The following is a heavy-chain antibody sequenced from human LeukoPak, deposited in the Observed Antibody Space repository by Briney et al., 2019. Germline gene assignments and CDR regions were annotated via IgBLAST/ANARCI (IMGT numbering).Heavy chain of an antibody. CDR3: ARVVRPAVTIFGVATRPVYYYMDV. D-gene: IGHD3-3*01. J-gene: IGHJ6*03. CDR2: IFYSGTT. V-gene: IGHV4-39*01. Sequence: PSESLSLTCTVSGGSISSTSYFWGWIRQPPGKGLEWIGTIFYSGTTYYNPSLKSRVTISVDTSKKQFSLKLSSVTAADTAVYYCARVVRPAVTIFGVATRPVYYYMDVWGKGTTVTVSS. CDR1: GGSISSTSYF.